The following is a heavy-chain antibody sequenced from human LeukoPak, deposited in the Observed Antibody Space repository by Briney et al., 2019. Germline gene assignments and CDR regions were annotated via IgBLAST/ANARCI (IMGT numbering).Heavy chain of an antibody. CDR2: IDTKTGNP. Sequence: ASVKVSCKASGYTFSSCAINWVRQAPGQGLEYMGWIDTKTGNPTYAQGFTGRFVFSLDTSVSTAYLQISSLKAEDTAVYYCARDKATVVTRDYYYGMDVWGQGTTITVSS. CDR1: GYTFSSCA. V-gene: IGHV7-4-1*02. D-gene: IGHD4-23*01. J-gene: IGHJ6*02. CDR3: ARDKATVVTRDYYYGMDV.